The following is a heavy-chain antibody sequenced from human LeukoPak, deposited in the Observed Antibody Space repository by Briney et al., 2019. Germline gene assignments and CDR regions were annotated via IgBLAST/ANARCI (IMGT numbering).Heavy chain of an antibody. CDR2: IDPSDSYT. CDR3: ARPMYCSGGSCYWYFDL. Sequence: GESLRISCKGSGYSFTSYSISWVRQMPGKGLEWMGRIDPSDSYTNYSPSFQGHVTISADKSISTAYLQWSSLKASDIAMYYCARPMYCSGGSCYWYFDLWGRGTLVTVPS. J-gene: IGHJ2*01. D-gene: IGHD2-15*01. CDR1: GYSFTSYS. V-gene: IGHV5-10-1*01.